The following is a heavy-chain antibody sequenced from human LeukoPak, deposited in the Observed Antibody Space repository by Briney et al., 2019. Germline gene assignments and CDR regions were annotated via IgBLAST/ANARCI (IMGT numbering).Heavy chain of an antibody. D-gene: IGHD3-22*01. CDR1: GYTFTSYY. Sequence: ASVKVSCKASGYTFTSYYMHWVRQAPGQGLEWMGIINPSGGSTSYAQKFQGRVTMTRDMSTSTVYMELSSLRSEDTAVYYCARGGYDSSGSRNYFDYWGQGTLVTVSS. CDR3: ARGGYDSSGSRNYFDY. CDR2: INPSGGST. V-gene: IGHV1-46*01. J-gene: IGHJ4*02.